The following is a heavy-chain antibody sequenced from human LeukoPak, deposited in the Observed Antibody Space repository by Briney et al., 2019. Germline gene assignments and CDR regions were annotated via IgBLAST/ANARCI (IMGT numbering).Heavy chain of an antibody. V-gene: IGHV3-21*01. CDR3: ARVTTLTTNIRFFDY. D-gene: IGHD4-11*01. J-gene: IGHJ4*02. CDR1: GFTFSDYN. Sequence: GGSLRLSCAASGFTFSDYNMNWVRQAPGKGLEWVSSISSSSSYIYYADSVKGRFTISRDNAKNSLYLQMNSLRAEDTAVYYCARVTTLTTNIRFFDYWGQGTLVTVSS. CDR2: ISSSSSYI.